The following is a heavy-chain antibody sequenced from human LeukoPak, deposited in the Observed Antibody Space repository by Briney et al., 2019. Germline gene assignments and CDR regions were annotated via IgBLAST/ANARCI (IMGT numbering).Heavy chain of an antibody. CDR2: IYHSGST. V-gene: IGHV4-38-2*02. D-gene: IGHD6-19*01. CDR1: GYSISSGYY. Sequence: PSETLSLTCTVSGYSISSGYYWGWIRQPPGKGLEWIGSIYHSGSTYYNPSLKSRVTISVDTSKNQFSLKLNSVTAADTAVYYCARDFVVYSSGWERDYWGQGTLVTVSS. J-gene: IGHJ4*02. CDR3: ARDFVVYSSGWERDY.